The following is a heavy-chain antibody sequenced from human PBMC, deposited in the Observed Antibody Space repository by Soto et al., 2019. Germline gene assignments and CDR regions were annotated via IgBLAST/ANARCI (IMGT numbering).Heavy chain of an antibody. CDR3: AKDITGYSSSIENWFDP. Sequence: GGSLRLSCAASGFTFSSYAMSWVRQAPGKGLEWVSAISGSGGSTYYADSVKGRFTISRDNSKNTLYLQMNSLRAEDTAVYYCAKDITGYSSSIENWFDPWGQGTLVTVSS. D-gene: IGHD6-13*01. J-gene: IGHJ5*02. CDR1: GFTFSSYA. V-gene: IGHV3-23*01. CDR2: ISGSGGST.